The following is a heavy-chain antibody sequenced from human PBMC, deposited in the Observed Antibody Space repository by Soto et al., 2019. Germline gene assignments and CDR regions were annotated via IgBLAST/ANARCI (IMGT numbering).Heavy chain of an antibody. CDR3: ASSRGPFDY. Sequence: GGSLRLSCAASGFTFSSYAMHWVRQAPGKGLEWVAVISYDGSNKYYADSVKGRFTISRDNAKNSLYLQMNSLRAEDTAVYYWASSRGPFDYGAQGTWVTFSS. CDR2: ISYDGSNK. V-gene: IGHV3-30-3*01. J-gene: IGHJ4*02. CDR1: GFTFSSYA.